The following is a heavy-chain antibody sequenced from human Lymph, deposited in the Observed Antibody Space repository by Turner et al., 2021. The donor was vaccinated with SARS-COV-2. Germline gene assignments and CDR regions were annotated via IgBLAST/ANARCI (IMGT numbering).Heavy chain of an antibody. J-gene: IGHJ4*02. D-gene: IGHD1-7*01. CDR2: IKSKTDGGTT. V-gene: IGHV3-15*01. Sequence: EVQLVESGGGLVKPGGSLRLSCAASGFPFSYAWMTMVRQAPGKGREWVGRIKSKTDGGTTDYAAPVKGRFTISRDDSKNTLYLQMNSLKTEDTAVYFCTTGWFTGTYGDYFDYWGQGTLVTVSS. CDR3: TTGWFTGTYGDYFDY. CDR1: GFPFSYAW.